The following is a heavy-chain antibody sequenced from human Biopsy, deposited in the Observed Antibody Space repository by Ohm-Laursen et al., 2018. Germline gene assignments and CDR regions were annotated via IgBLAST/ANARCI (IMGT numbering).Heavy chain of an antibody. CDR3: AKDLSVYYYYGIDV. Sequence: SLRLSCTATGFTFRTYGMHWVRLAPGKGLEWVAVISYDQITKHYADSVRGRFTISRDNSKNTLYLQVNSLRAEDTAVYYCAKDLSVYYYYGIDVWGQGTTVTVSS. CDR2: ISYDQITK. CDR1: GFTFRTYG. D-gene: IGHD5/OR15-5a*01. V-gene: IGHV3-30*18. J-gene: IGHJ6*02.